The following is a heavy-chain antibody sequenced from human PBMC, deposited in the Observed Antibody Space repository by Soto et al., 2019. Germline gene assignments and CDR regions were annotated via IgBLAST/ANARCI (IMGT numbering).Heavy chain of an antibody. Sequence: GGSLRLSCAASGFTFSSYGMHWVRQAPGKGLEWVAVISYDGSNKYYADSVKGRFTISRDNSKNTLYLQMNSLRAEDTAVYYCAKGLHYYDSRERPTDYWGQGTLVTVSS. V-gene: IGHV3-30*18. CDR2: ISYDGSNK. CDR3: AKGLHYYDSRERPTDY. CDR1: GFTFSSYG. D-gene: IGHD3-22*01. J-gene: IGHJ4*02.